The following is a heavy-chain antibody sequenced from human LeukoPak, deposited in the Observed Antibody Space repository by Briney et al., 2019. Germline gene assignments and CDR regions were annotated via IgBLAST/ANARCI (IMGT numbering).Heavy chain of an antibody. CDR3: ARVGLTTVIVMTYYFDY. D-gene: IGHD3-16*02. CDR2: ISAYNGNI. J-gene: IGHJ4*02. V-gene: IGHV1-18*01. CDR1: GYTFTSYG. Sequence: ASVKVSCKASGYTFTSYGISWVRQAPGQGLEWMGWISAYNGNINYAQKLQGRVTMTTDTSTSTAYMELRSLRSDDTAVYYCARVGLTTVIVMTYYFDYWGQGTLVTVSS.